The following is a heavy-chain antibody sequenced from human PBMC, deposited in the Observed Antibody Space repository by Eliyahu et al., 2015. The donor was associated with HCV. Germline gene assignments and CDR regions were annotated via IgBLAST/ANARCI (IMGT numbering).Heavy chain of an antibody. V-gene: IGHV3-23*01. CDR1: RFTLSNYV. D-gene: IGHD2-15*01. CDR2: LHSDGVTT. J-gene: IGHJ5*02. Sequence: EPQLLESGGALVLPGGSLRLSCGATRFTLSNYVMSWVRQAPGKGLKWVASLHSDGVTTFYADSVKGRFTISRDNSKNSLYLQMNSLRVEDTALYYCAKDPGTAPPHLNLWGQGTLVTVSS. CDR3: AKDPGTAPPHLNL.